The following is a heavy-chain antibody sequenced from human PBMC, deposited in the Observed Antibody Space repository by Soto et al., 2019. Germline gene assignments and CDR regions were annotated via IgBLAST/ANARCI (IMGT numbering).Heavy chain of an antibody. D-gene: IGHD2-8*02. V-gene: IGHV3-13*01. CDR3: ARQASYWHGGGGWLDP. CDR1: GFTFSAYD. J-gene: IGHJ5*02. Sequence: EVQLVESGGGLVQPGGSLRLSCAASGFTFSAYDMHWVRQATGKGLEWVAAIGTQHDTYYPDSVKGRFTISRENAKNSLYLQMNSLRAGETAVYYCARQASYWHGGGGWLDPWGQGTLVTVSS. CDR2: IGTQHDT.